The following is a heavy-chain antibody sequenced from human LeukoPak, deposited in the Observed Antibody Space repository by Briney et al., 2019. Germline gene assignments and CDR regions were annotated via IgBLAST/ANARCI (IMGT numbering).Heavy chain of an antibody. D-gene: IGHD1-26*01. Sequence: GGSLGFSFEALGLPFRGFGLTWVGQAPGKGWGGVAVISYDGSNKYYADSVKGRFTIPRDNSKNTLYLQMNSLRAEDTAVYYCAREWELLSVFDYWGQGTLDTVSS. CDR2: ISYDGSNK. J-gene: IGHJ4*02. V-gene: IGHV3-30-3*01. CDR1: GLPFRGFG. CDR3: AREWELLSVFDY.